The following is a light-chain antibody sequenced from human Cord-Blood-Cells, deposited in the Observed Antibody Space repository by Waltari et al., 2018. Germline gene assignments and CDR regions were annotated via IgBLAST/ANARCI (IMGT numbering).Light chain of an antibody. CDR2: YKSDSDK. CDR3: MIWHSSAWV. V-gene: IGLV5-45*01. CDR1: SGINVGTYR. Sequence: QAVLTQLASLSASPGASASLTCTLRSGINVGTYRIYWYQQKPGSPPHYLLRYKSDSDKQKGSGVPSRFSGSKDVSANAGILLISGLQSEDEADYYCMIWHSSAWVFGGGTKLTVL. J-gene: IGLJ3*02.